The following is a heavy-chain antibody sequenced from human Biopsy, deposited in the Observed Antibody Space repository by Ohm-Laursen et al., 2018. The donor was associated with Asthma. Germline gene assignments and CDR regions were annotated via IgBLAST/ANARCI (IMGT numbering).Heavy chain of an antibody. CDR3: ARGQKSPGDRWFDP. D-gene: IGHD7-27*01. CDR2: INPNSGGT. V-gene: IGHV1-2*02. Sequence: SVKVSCKVSGYTFTSYYMHWVRQAPGHGLEWMGMINPNSGGTNYAQKFQGRVTMTSDTSISTAYMELSRLRSDDTALYYCARGQKSPGDRWFDPWGQGTLVTVSS. J-gene: IGHJ5*02. CDR1: GYTFTSYY.